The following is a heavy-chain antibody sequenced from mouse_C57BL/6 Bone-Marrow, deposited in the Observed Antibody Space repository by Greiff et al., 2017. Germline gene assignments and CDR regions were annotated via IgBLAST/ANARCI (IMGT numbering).Heavy chain of an antibody. CDR1: GFTFSSYG. V-gene: IGHV5-6*01. J-gene: IGHJ3*01. CDR3: ARQGPLLFAY. Sequence: EVQLVESGGGLVKPGGSLKLSCAASGFTFSSYGMSWVRQTPDKRLEWVATISSGGSYTYYPDSVKGRFTISRDNAKNTLYLQMSSLKSEDTAMYYCARQGPLLFAYWGQGTLVTVSA. CDR2: ISSGGSYT. D-gene: IGHD6-1*01.